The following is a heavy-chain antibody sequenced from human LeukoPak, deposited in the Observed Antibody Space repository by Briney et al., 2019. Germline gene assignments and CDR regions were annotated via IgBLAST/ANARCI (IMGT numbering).Heavy chain of an antibody. Sequence: GGSLRLSCAASGFTFSGSAMHWVRQVSGKGLEWVGRIRNKANSYATEYAASVQGRFTISKDDSKNTAYLQMNSLKTEDTAVYYCTGGRYYDSSAYVFWGQGTLVTVSS. D-gene: IGHD3-22*01. CDR1: GFTFSGSA. CDR3: TGGRYYDSSAYVF. V-gene: IGHV3-73*01. CDR2: IRNKANSYAT. J-gene: IGHJ4*02.